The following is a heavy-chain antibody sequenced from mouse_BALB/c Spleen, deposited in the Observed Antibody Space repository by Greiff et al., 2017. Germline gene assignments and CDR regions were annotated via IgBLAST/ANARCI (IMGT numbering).Heavy chain of an antibody. V-gene: IGHV1S126*01. CDR2: IDPSDSET. CDR3: ARKGAYYYAMDY. Sequence: VHLVESGPQLVRPGASVKISCKASGYSFTSYWMHWVKQRPGQGLEWIGMIDPSDSETRLNQKFKDKATLTVDKSSSTAYMQLSSPTSEDSAVYYCARKGAYYYAMDYWGQGTSVTVSS. J-gene: IGHJ4*01. CDR1: GYSFTSYW.